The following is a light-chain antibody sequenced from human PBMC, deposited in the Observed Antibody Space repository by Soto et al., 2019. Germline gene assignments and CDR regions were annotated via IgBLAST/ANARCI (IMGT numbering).Light chain of an antibody. CDR3: QQHGGSPIT. CDR2: GAS. CDR1: QTVIRNY. V-gene: IGKV3-20*01. J-gene: IGKJ5*01. Sequence: EIVLTQSPGTLSLSPGERATLSCRASQTVIRNYLAWHQQKPGQTPRLLVYGASSRATGIPDSISGSGSGTDFALTSCRLVPEDYAVYYCQQHGGSPITFGQGTRLEIK.